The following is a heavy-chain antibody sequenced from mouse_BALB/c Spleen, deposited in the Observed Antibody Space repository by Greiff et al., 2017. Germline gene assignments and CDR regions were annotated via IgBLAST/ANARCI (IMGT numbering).Heavy chain of an antibody. Sequence: VQLKQSGAELVRSGASVKLSCTASGFNIKDYYMHWVKQRPEQGLEWIGWIDPENGDTEYAPKLQGKATMTADTSSNTAYLQLSSLTSEDTAVYYCNGKNGNPFDYWGQGTTLTVSS. V-gene: IGHV14-4*02. D-gene: IGHD2-1*01. CDR2: IDPENGDT. J-gene: IGHJ2*01. CDR1: GFNIKDYY. CDR3: NGKNGNPFDY.